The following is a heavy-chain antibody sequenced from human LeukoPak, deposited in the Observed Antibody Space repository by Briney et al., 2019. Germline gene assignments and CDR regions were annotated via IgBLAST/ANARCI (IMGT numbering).Heavy chain of an antibody. Sequence: GGSLRLSCAASGFTFSSYGMHWVRQAPGKGLEWVAVIWYDGSNKYYADSVKGRFTISRDNSKNTLYLQMNSLRAEDTAVYYCARGGSNSSGWYYFDYWGQGTLVTVSS. CDR1: GFTFSSYG. V-gene: IGHV3-33*01. J-gene: IGHJ4*02. D-gene: IGHD6-19*01. CDR2: IWYDGSNK. CDR3: ARGGSNSSGWYYFDY.